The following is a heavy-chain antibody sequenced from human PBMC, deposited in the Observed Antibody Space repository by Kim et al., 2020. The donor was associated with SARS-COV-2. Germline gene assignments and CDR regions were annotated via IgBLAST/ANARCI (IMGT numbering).Heavy chain of an antibody. CDR3: ARAVTYYDSSGYLDY. CDR2: ISSSSSYI. V-gene: IGHV3-21*01. J-gene: IGHJ4*02. Sequence: GGSLRLSCAASGFTFSSYSMNWVRQAPGKGLEWVSSISSSSSYIYYADSVKGRFTISRDNAKNSLYLQMNSLRAEDTAVYYCARAVTYYDSSGYLDYWGQGNLVTVSS. CDR1: GFTFSSYS. D-gene: IGHD3-22*01.